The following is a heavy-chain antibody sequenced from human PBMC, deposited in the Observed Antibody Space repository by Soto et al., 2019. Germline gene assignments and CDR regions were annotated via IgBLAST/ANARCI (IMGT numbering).Heavy chain of an antibody. J-gene: IGHJ5*02. V-gene: IGHV4-31*03. CDR2: IHYSGST. CDR3: ARDVAVAGNWFDP. CDR1: GDSISSGAYY. D-gene: IGHD6-19*01. Sequence: QVQLQESGPGLVKPSQTLSLTCSVSGDSISSGAYYWSWIRQHPGKGLEWIGYIHYSGSTYYNPSLRGRLSMSVDTSENQFSLRLTSVTAAETALYYCARDVAVAGNWFDPWGQGILVTASS.